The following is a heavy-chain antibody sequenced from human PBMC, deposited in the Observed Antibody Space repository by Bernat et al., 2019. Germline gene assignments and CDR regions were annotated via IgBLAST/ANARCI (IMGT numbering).Heavy chain of an antibody. CDR2: IYYSGST. D-gene: IGHD6-6*01. V-gene: IGHV4-39*01. J-gene: IGHJ3*02. CDR3: ARLGSSSDAFDI. Sequence: QLQLQESGPGLVKPSETLSLTCTVSGGSISTGSYYWGWIRQPPGKGLEWIGSIYYSGSTYYNPSLKSRVTISVDTSKKQFSLNLNSVTAADTAVYYCARLGSSSDAFDIWGQGRMVTVSS. CDR1: GGSISTGSYY.